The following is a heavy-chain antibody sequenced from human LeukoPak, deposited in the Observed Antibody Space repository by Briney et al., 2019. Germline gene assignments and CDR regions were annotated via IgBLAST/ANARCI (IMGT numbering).Heavy chain of an antibody. CDR2: IRNDGNNK. V-gene: IGHV3-30*02. CDR3: ARDHVLGIAAALDY. Sequence: PGGSLRLSCAASGFTFSSYGMHWVRQAPGKGLEWVAFIRNDGNNKYYADSVKGRFTISRDNSKNTLYLQMNSLRAEDTAVYYCARDHVLGIAAALDYWGQGTLVTVSS. J-gene: IGHJ4*02. D-gene: IGHD6-13*01. CDR1: GFTFSSYG.